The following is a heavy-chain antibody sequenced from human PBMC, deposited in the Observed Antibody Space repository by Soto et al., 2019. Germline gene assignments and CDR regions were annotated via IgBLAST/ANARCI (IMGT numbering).Heavy chain of an antibody. D-gene: IGHD4-4*01. V-gene: IGHV4-59*01. CDR1: GGSISSYY. J-gene: IGHJ6*03. CDR2: IYYSGST. Sequence: SETLSLTCTVSGGSISSYYWSWIRQPPGKGLEWIGYIYYSGSTNYNPSLKSRVTISVDTSKNQFSLKLSSVTAADTAVYYCARGTQLYSNYYYYYYMDVWGKGTTVTV. CDR3: ARGTQLYSNYYYYYYMDV.